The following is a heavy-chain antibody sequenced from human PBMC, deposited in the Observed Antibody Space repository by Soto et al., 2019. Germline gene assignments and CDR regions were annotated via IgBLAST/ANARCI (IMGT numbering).Heavy chain of an antibody. J-gene: IGHJ4*02. CDR2: ISYDGSNK. CDR1: GFSFSYYA. D-gene: IGHD4-17*01. Sequence: QVQLVESGGGVVQPGRSLRLSCAASGFSFSYYAMHWVRRAPAKGLEWVALISYDGSNKFYADSVQGRFTISIDNSKHTLYLQMNGLRTADTAVYYCGKTSREYGDSANDYWGRGTLVTVSS. V-gene: IGHV3-30*18. CDR3: GKTSREYGDSANDY.